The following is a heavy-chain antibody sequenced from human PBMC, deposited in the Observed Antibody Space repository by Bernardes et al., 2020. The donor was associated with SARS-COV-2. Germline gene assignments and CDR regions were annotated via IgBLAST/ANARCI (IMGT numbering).Heavy chain of an antibody. CDR2: INHSGST. V-gene: IGHV4-34*01. CDR3: ARGGITGTTDY. CDR1: GGSFSGYY. Sequence: SETLSLTCAVYGGSFSGYYWSWIRQPPGKGLEWIGEINHSGSTNYNPSLKSRVTISVDTSKNQFSLKLSSVTAADTAVYYCARGGITGTTDYWGQGTLVTVSS. J-gene: IGHJ4*02. D-gene: IGHD1-7*01.